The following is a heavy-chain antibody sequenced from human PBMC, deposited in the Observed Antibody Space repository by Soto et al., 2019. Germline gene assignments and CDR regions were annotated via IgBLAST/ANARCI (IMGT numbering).Heavy chain of an antibody. CDR3: ASFDSPFRYYYYGMDV. Sequence: GGSLRLSCAASGFTFSSYWMSWVRQAPGKGLEWVANIKQDGSEKYYVDSVKGRFTISRDNAKNSLYLQMDSLRAEDTAVYYCASFDSPFRYYYYGMDVWGQGTTVTVSS. J-gene: IGHJ6*02. CDR1: GFTFSSYW. V-gene: IGHV3-7*03. CDR2: IKQDGSEK.